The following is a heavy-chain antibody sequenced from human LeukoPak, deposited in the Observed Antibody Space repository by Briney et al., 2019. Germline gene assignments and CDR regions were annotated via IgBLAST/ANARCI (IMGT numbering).Heavy chain of an antibody. Sequence: GESLKISCKGSGYSFTSYWIGWVRQMPGKGLEWMGIIYPGDSDTRYSPSFQGQVTISADKSISTAYLQWSSLKASDTAMYYCAKVPAVPYDAFDIWGQGTMVTVSS. D-gene: IGHD2-2*01. CDR1: GYSFTSYW. CDR2: IYPGDSDT. J-gene: IGHJ3*02. CDR3: AKVPAVPYDAFDI. V-gene: IGHV5-51*01.